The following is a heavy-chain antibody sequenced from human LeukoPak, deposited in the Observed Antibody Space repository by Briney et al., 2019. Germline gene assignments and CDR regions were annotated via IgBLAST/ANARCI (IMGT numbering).Heavy chain of an antibody. CDR2: INERGTDS. CDR1: GFTFSGHW. Sequence: GGSLRLSCTASGFTFSGHWIHWVRQAPGMGLVWVSRINERGTDSMYAESVKGRFTISRDNAKNSLYLQMNSLRAEDTALYYCARALRRYSYDYPSPDYWGQGTLVTVSS. D-gene: IGHD5-18*01. J-gene: IGHJ4*02. CDR3: ARALRRYSYDYPSPDY. V-gene: IGHV3-74*03.